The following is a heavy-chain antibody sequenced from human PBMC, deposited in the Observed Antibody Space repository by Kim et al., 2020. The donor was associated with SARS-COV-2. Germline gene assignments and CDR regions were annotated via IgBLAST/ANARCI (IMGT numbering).Heavy chain of an antibody. CDR1: GYAFMGHH. D-gene: IGHD2-21*01. J-gene: IGHJ4*02. Sequence: ASVKVSCKTSGYAFMGHHLHWVRQGPGQRLEWMGLINPDSGGTSYAQKFQGRVTMSRDTSINTVYMDLKSLRYDDTAIYYCARGVTIFGLIVIWFDNWGQ. CDR2: INPDSGGT. V-gene: IGHV1-2*02. CDR3: ARGVTIFGLIVIWFDN.